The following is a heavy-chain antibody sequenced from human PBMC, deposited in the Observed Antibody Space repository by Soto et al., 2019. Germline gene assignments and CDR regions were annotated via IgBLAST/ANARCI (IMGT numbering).Heavy chain of an antibody. CDR3: ARDGGYCTNGVCLSYYYYGMDV. CDR2: IIPIFGTA. J-gene: IGHJ6*02. CDR1: GGTFSSYA. V-gene: IGHV1-69*01. D-gene: IGHD2-8*01. Sequence: QVQLVQSGAEVKKPGSSVKVSCKASGGTFSSYAISWVRQAPGQGLEWMGGIIPIFGTANYAQKFQGRVTITEDESTSTAYMGLSSLRSEDTAVYYCARDGGYCTNGVCLSYYYYGMDVWGQGNTVTVSS.